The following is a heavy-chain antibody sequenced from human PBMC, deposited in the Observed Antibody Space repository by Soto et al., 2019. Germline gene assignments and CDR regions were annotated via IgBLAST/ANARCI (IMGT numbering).Heavy chain of an antibody. J-gene: IGHJ6*04. CDR2: IYYSGST. CDR1: GGSISSYY. D-gene: IGHD3-3*01. Sequence: SETLSLTCTVSGGSISSYYWSWIRQPPGKGLEWIGYIYYSGSTNYNPSLKSRVTISVDTSKNQFSLKLSSVTAADTAVYYCARADYDFWSGYATPTLDVWGKGTTVTVSS. CDR3: ARADYDFWSGYATPTLDV. V-gene: IGHV4-59*01.